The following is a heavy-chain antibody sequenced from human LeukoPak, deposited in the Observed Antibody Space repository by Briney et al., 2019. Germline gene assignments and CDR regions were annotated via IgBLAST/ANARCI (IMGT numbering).Heavy chain of an antibody. CDR2: IYTSGST. V-gene: IGHV4-61*02. CDR3: ARGSRRPMVRGVNGYYYYMDV. Sequence: SETLSLTCTVSGVSISSGSYYWSWIRQPAGKGLEWIGRIYTSGSTNYNPSLKSRVTISVDTSKNQFSLKLSSVTAADTAVYYCARGSRRPMVRGVNGYYYYMDVWGKGTTVTISS. J-gene: IGHJ6*03. CDR1: GVSISSGSYY. D-gene: IGHD3-10*01.